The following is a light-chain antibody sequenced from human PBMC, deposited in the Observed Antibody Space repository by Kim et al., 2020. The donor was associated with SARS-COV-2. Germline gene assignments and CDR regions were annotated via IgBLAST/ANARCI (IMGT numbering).Light chain of an antibody. CDR1: QSISSW. J-gene: IGKJ1*01. CDR2: DAS. Sequence: SASVGDSVTITCRASQSISSWLAWYQQKPGKAPKLLIYDASSLESGVPSRFSGSGSGTEFTLTISSLQPDDFATYYCQQYNSYWTFGQGTKVEIK. V-gene: IGKV1-5*01. CDR3: QQYNSYWT.